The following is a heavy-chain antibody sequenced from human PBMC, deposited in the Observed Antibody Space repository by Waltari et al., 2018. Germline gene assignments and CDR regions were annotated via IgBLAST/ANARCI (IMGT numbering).Heavy chain of an antibody. V-gene: IGHV3-74*01. J-gene: IGHJ6*03. Sequence: EVQLVESGGGLVQPGGSLRLSCTASGFTFSSNWMHWVRQAPGKGLVWLSGIDNDGRTTHYVDSVRVRFTISRDNVKNTLYLQMNSLKAEDTAVYYCSSGGGECPRCMDVWGKGTTVTVSS. CDR1: GFTFSSNW. CDR3: SSGGGECPRCMDV. D-gene: IGHD2-21*01. CDR2: IDNDGRTT.